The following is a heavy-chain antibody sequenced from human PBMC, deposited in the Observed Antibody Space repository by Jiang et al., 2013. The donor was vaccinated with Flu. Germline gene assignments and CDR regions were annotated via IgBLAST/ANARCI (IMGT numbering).Heavy chain of an antibody. D-gene: IGHD3-10*01. CDR2: IYYSGST. J-gene: IGHJ5*02. CDR1: GGSISSGGYY. Sequence: GLVKPSQTLSLTCTVSGGSISSGGYYWSWIRQHPGKGLEWIGYIYYSGSTYYNPSLKSRVTISVDTSKNQFSLKLSSVTAADTAVYYCARDPGGGYYGSGNPSWFDPWGQGTLVTVSS. V-gene: IGHV4-31*03. CDR3: ARDPGGGYYGSGNPSWFDP.